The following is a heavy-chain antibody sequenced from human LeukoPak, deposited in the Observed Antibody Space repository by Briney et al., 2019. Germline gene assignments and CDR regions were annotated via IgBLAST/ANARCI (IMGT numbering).Heavy chain of an antibody. CDR1: GYSISSGYY. J-gene: IGHJ3*02. D-gene: IGHD1-26*01. V-gene: IGHV4-38-2*02. CDR2: IYHSGST. CDR3: ARDEIVGATSLYAFDI. Sequence: SETLSLTCTVSGYSISSGYYWGWIRQPPGKGLEWIGSIYHSGSTYYNPSLNSRVTISVDTSKNQFSLKLSSVTAADTAVYYCARDEIVGATSLYAFDIWGQGTMVTVSS.